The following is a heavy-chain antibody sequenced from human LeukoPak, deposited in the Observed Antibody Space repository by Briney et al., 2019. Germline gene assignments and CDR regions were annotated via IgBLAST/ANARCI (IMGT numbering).Heavy chain of an antibody. CDR2: IIPIFGTA. V-gene: IGHV1-69*05. CDR3: ARNRGSYDYYYYMDV. CDR1: GGTFSSYA. D-gene: IGHD1-26*01. Sequence: GASVKVSRKASGGTFSSYAISWVRQAPGQGLEWMGGIIPIFGTANYAQKFQGRVTITTDESTSTAYMELSSLRSEDTAVYYCARNRGSYDYYYYMDVWGKGTTVTVSS. J-gene: IGHJ6*03.